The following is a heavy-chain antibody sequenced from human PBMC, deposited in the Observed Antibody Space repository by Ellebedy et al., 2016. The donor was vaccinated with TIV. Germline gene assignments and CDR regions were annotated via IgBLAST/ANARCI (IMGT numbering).Heavy chain of an antibody. CDR3: ARADNWLDP. V-gene: IGHV3-48*03. J-gene: IGHJ5*02. CDR1: RLTFSRYE. CDR2: ISSSSSNI. Sequence: PGGSLRLSCAVSRLTFSRYEMSWVRQAPGKGLEWISYISSSSSNIYYADSVKGRFTISRDNAKNSLFLQMNSLRAGDTGVYYCARADNWLDPWGQGTLVTVSS.